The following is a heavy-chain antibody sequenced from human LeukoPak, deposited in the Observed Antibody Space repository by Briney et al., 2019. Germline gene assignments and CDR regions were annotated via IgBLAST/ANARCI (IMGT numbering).Heavy chain of an antibody. Sequence: PSETLSLTCAVYGGSFSGYYWSWIRQPPGKGLEWIGEINHSGSTNYNPSLKSRVTISVDTSKNQFSLKLSSVTAADTAVYYRARGRGITMVRGLRFDPWGQGTLVTVSS. V-gene: IGHV4-34*01. J-gene: IGHJ5*02. CDR1: GGSFSGYY. CDR2: INHSGST. CDR3: ARGRGITMVRGLRFDP. D-gene: IGHD3-10*01.